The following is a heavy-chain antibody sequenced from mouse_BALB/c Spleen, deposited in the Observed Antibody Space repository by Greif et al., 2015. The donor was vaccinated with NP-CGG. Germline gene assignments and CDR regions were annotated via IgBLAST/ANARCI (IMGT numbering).Heavy chain of an antibody. D-gene: IGHD1-1*02. CDR2: SRSKANDYTT. Sequence: EVQLVESGGGLVQPGGSLSLSCATSGFTFSDFYMEWVRQPPGKRLEWISASRSKANDYTTEYSASVKGRFIVTRDTSQSILYLQMNALRAEDTAIYYCARDDGYWYFDVWGAGTTVTVSS. V-gene: IGHV7-1*02. J-gene: IGHJ1*01. CDR1: GFTFSDFY. CDR3: ARDDGYWYFDV.